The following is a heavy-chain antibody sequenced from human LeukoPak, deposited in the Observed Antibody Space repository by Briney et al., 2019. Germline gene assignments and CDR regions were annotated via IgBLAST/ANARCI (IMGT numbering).Heavy chain of an antibody. D-gene: IGHD5-18*01. CDR1: GDSISTYY. V-gene: IGHV4-4*07. CDR3: ARDKRHSYGRYFDH. Sequence: SETLSLTCTVSGDSISTYYWSWIRKPAGKGLEWIGYIHSTGNTNYNPSLKSRVSMSVDTSKNQFVLNLSSVTAADTAVYYCARDKRHSYGRYFDHWGQGLLVTVSS. J-gene: IGHJ4*02. CDR2: IHSTGNT.